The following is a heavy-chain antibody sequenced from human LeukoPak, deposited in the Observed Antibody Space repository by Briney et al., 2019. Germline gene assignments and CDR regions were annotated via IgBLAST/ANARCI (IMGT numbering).Heavy chain of an antibody. CDR3: ARVGYCSSTSCPVNWFDP. Sequence: ASVKVSCKASGYTFTCYGISWVRQAPGQGLEWMGWISAYNGNTNYAQKLQGRVTMTTDTSTSTAYMELRSLRSDDTAVYYCARVGYCSSTSCPVNWFDPWGQGTLVTVSS. CDR1: GYTFTCYG. V-gene: IGHV1-18*01. J-gene: IGHJ5*02. CDR2: ISAYNGNT. D-gene: IGHD2-2*01.